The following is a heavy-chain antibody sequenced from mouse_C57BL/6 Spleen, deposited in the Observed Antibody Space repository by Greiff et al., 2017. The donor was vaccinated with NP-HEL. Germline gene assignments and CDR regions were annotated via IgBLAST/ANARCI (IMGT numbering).Heavy chain of an antibody. J-gene: IGHJ2*01. CDR1: GYTFTDYN. D-gene: IGHD2-1*01. CDR3: ARSYGNYANYFDY. V-gene: IGHV1-18*01. Sequence: EVQLQQSGPELVKPGASVKIPCKASGYTFTDYNMDWVKQSHGKSLEWIGDINPNNGGTIYTQKFKGKATLTVDKSSSTAYMELRSLTSEDTAVYYCARSYGNYANYFDYWGQGTTLTVSS. CDR2: INPNNGGT.